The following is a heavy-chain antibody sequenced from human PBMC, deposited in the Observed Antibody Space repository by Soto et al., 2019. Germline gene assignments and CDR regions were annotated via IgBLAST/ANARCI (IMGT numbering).Heavy chain of an antibody. J-gene: IGHJ4*02. CDR1: GCTFTSYG. D-gene: IGHD2-21*02. Sequence: ASVKVSCKASGCTFTSYGISWVRQAPGQGLEWMGWINAGNGNTKYSQKFQGRVTITRDTSASTAYMELSSLRSEDTAVYYCARSIVVVTALDYWGQGTLVTVSP. CDR3: ARSIVVVTALDY. CDR2: INAGNGNT. V-gene: IGHV1-3*01.